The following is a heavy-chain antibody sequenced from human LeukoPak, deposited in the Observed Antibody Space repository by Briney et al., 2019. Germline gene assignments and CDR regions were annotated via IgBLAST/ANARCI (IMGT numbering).Heavy chain of an antibody. J-gene: IGHJ2*01. D-gene: IGHD1-14*01. Sequence: SETLSLTCTVSGVSISSSSYYWGWIRQPPGKGLEWIGSVSYSGSTYYNPSLKSRVTISVDTSKKQFSLKLTSVTAADTAVYYCARDPDRGFDLWGRGTLVTASS. V-gene: IGHV4-39*07. CDR2: VSYSGST. CDR1: GVSISSSSYY. CDR3: ARDPDRGFDL.